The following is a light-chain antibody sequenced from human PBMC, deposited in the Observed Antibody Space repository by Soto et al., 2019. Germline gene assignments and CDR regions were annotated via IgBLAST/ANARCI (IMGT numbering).Light chain of an antibody. CDR1: ESVDRY. Sequence: EIVMTQSPGTLSVSPGERATLSCRASESVDRYLAWYQQKPGQAPRLLIYGASTRATGVPARFSGSGSGTELTLTISSLQSEDFAVSFCQQCSEGPLITFGQGTRLEAK. CDR3: QQCSEGPLIT. CDR2: GAS. J-gene: IGKJ5*01. V-gene: IGKV3-15*01.